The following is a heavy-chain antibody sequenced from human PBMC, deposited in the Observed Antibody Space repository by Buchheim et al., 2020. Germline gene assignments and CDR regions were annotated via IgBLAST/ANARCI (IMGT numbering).Heavy chain of an antibody. Sequence: QVQLVESGGGVVQPGRSLRLSCAASGFSFSSYAMHWVRQAPGKGLEWVATIWYVGTSKYYGDSVKGRFTISRDNSRETLDLQMNSLRVEDTAVYYCARRDSSRGMDVWGQGTT. CDR2: IWYVGTSK. D-gene: IGHD3-22*01. CDR3: ARRDSSRGMDV. J-gene: IGHJ6*02. V-gene: IGHV3-33*01. CDR1: GFSFSSYA.